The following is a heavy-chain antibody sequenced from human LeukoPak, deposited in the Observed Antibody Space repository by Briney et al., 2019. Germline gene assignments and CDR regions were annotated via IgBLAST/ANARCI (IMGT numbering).Heavy chain of an antibody. CDR1: GFTVSSNY. J-gene: IGHJ4*02. CDR3: AKADVILAPFDY. D-gene: IGHD3-9*01. V-gene: IGHV3-23*01. CDR2: ISGSGGST. Sequence: GGSLRLSCAASGFTVSSNYMSWVRQAPGKGLEWVSAISGSGGSTYYADSVKGRFTISRDNSKNTLYLQMNSLRAEDTAVYYCAKADVILAPFDYWGQGTLVTVPS.